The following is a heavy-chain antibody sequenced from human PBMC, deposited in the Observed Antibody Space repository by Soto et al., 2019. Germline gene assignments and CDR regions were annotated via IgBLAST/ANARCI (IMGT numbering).Heavy chain of an antibody. CDR3: AAHYYDILTGYSLDY. D-gene: IGHD3-9*01. Sequence: GASVKVSCKASGYTFTSYAMHWVRQAPGQRFEWMGWINAGNGNTKYSQKFQGRFTISRDTSASTAYMELSSLRSEDTAVYYCAAHYYDILTGYSLDYWGQGTLVTVSS. V-gene: IGHV1-3*01. CDR1: GYTFTSYA. CDR2: INAGNGNT. J-gene: IGHJ4*02.